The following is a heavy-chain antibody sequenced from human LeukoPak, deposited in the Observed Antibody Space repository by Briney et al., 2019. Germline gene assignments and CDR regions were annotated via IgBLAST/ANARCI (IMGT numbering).Heavy chain of an antibody. CDR1: GGTFSSYA. CDR2: IIPIFGTA. Sequence: SVKVSCKASGGTFSSYAISWVRQAPGQGLEWLGRIIPIFGTANYAQKFQGRVTITTDESTSTAYMELSSLRSEDTAVYYCARAYSSSWYDAVYFDYWGQGTLVTVSS. CDR3: ARAYSSSWYDAVYFDY. J-gene: IGHJ4*02. V-gene: IGHV1-69*05. D-gene: IGHD6-13*01.